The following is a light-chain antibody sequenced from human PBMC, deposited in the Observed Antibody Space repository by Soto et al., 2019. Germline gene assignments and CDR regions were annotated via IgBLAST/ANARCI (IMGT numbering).Light chain of an antibody. J-gene: IGKJ2*01. CDR2: GAS. Sequence: EIVMTQSPATLSVSPGERATLSCRASQSVSSNLAWYQQKPGQAPRLLIYGASTRATGIPARFSGSGSGTEFTPTTSSLQSGGFAVYYCQHYNNWPPYTFGQGTKLEIK. CDR3: QHYNNWPPYT. CDR1: QSVSSN. V-gene: IGKV3-15*01.